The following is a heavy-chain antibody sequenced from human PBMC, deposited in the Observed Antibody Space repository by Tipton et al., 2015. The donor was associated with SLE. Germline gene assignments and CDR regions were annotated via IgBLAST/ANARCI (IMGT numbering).Heavy chain of an antibody. CDR2: IYYGGST. D-gene: IGHD2-21*02. V-gene: IGHV4-59*02. CDR3: ARLNDATAIASFDY. CDR1: GGSVSSYY. Sequence: LSLTCTVSGGSVSSYYWSWIRQTPGKGLEWIAYIYYGGSTDYNPSLRSRVTTSVDTSKNQFSLNLSSVTAADTAVYYCARLNDATAIASFDYWGQGNLVTVSS. J-gene: IGHJ4*02.